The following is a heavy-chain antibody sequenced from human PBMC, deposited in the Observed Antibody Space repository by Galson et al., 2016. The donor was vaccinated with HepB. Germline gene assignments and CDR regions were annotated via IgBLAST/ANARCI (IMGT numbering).Heavy chain of an antibody. V-gene: IGHV3-23*01. D-gene: IGHD3-22*01. CDR2: ISGSAGST. J-gene: IGHJ3*02. Sequence: WVRQAPGKGLEWVSSISGSAGSTYYADSVKGRFTISRDSSNNTLYLQMDSLSAEDTALYHCAKDYPNSGYYTNDAFDIWGLGTMVTVSS. CDR3: AKDYPNSGYYTNDAFDI.